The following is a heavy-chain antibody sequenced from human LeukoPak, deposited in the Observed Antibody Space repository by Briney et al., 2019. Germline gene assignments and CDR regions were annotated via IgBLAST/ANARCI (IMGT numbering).Heavy chain of an antibody. CDR3: AKDLVGATIYAFDI. J-gene: IGHJ3*02. CDR1: GFTFSSYA. CDR2: ISGSVGST. D-gene: IGHD1-26*01. Sequence: GGSLRLSCAASGFTFSSYAMSWVRQAPGKGLEWASAISGSVGSTYYADSVKGRFTISRDNSKNTLYLQMNSLRAEDTAVYYCAKDLVGATIYAFDIWGQGTMVTVSS. V-gene: IGHV3-23*01.